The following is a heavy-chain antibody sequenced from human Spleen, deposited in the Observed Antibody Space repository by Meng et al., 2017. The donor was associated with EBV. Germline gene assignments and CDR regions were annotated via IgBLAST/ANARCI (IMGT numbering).Heavy chain of an antibody. CDR2: INHSGST. CDR1: GGSFTDYS. D-gene: IGHD6-19*01. CDR3: ARGIPQLLAPGEFDY. J-gene: IGHJ4*02. V-gene: IGHV4-34*01. Sequence: VQLHEWGAGLLRPSETLSLTCAVYGGSFTDYSWSWIRQPPGKGLEWIGEINHSGSTKYNPSLKSRVTISVDTSKNQFSLKLSSVTAADTAVYYCARGIPQLLAPGEFDYWGQGTLVPSPQ.